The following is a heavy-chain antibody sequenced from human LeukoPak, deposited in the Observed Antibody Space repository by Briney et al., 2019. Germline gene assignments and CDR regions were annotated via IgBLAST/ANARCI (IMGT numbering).Heavy chain of an antibody. CDR3: AKRYCTSTSCYIGFDY. CDR1: GFTFSSYW. D-gene: IGHD2-2*02. CDR2: IKQDGSEK. J-gene: IGHJ4*02. Sequence: GGSLRLSCAASGFTFSSYWMSWVRQAPGKGLEWVANIKQDGSEKYYVDSVKGRFTISRDNAKNSLYLQMNSLRAEDTAVYYCAKRYCTSTSCYIGFDYWGQGTLVTVSS. V-gene: IGHV3-7*01.